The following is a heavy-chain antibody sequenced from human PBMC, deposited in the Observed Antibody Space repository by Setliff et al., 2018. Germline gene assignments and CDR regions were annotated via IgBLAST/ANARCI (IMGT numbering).Heavy chain of an antibody. D-gene: IGHD5-18*01. CDR3: TRILGSYGYGVGYFDY. J-gene: IGHJ4*02. CDR2: IRSKAYGGTT. Sequence: SGGSLRLSCTASGFTFGDYAMSWVRQAPGKGLEWVGFIRSKAYGGTTEYAASVKGRFTISRDDSKSIAYLQMNSLKTEDTAVYYCTRILGSYGYGVGYFDYWGQGTLVTVSS. V-gene: IGHV3-49*04. CDR1: GFTFGDYA.